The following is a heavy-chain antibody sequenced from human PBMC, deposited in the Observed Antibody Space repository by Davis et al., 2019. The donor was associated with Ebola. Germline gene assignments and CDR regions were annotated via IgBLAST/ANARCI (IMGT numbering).Heavy chain of an antibody. V-gene: IGHV3-23*01. CDR2: ISGSGGST. D-gene: IGHD1-14*01. Sequence: GESLKISCAASGFTFSSYAMSWVRQAPGKGLEWVSAISGSGGSTYYADSVKGRFTISRDNAKNSLYLQMNSLRAEDTAVYYCARTNPGKQVYWGQGTLVTVSS. J-gene: IGHJ4*02. CDR3: ARTNPGKQVY. CDR1: GFTFSSYA.